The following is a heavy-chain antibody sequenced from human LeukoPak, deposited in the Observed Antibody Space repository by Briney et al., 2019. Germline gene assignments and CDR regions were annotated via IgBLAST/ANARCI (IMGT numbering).Heavy chain of an antibody. CDR1: GFTFYDYA. CDR3: VSFYETY. J-gene: IGHJ4*02. D-gene: IGHD2-2*01. CDR2: INSDGSWT. Sequence: GGSLRLSCAASGFTFYDYAMHWVRQAPGKGLVWVSHINSDGSWTGYADSVKGRFTISKDNAKNTVYLQMNNLRAEDTAVYYCVSFYETYWGRGTLVTVSS. V-gene: IGHV3-74*01.